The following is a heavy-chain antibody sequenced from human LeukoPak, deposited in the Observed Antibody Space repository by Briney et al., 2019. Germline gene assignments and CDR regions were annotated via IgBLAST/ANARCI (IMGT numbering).Heavy chain of an antibody. D-gene: IGHD1-1*01. V-gene: IGHV4-39*07. CDR3: ARVSWFPGTSYYYMDV. CDR1: GGSISSSTYY. CDR2: IYYSGTT. J-gene: IGHJ6*03. Sequence: PSETLSLTCTVSGGSISSSTYYWAWVRQPPGKGLEWIASIYYSGTTYYNPSLKSRVTISVDTSRNQFSLNLSSVTAADTAVYYCARVSWFPGTSYYYMDVWDKGTTVTVSS.